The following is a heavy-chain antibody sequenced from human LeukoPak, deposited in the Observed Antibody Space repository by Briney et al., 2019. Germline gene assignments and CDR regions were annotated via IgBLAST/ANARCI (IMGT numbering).Heavy chain of an antibody. J-gene: IGHJ4*02. CDR1: GYTFTSYY. D-gene: IGHD5-18*01. CDR2: INPSGGST. V-gene: IGHV1-46*01. CDR3: ARGKDTAMVWEIDY. Sequence: ASVKVSCKASGYTFTSYYMHWGRQAPGQGVEWVGVINPSGGSTSNEQKFQGRVTMTRDRDRSTVYMELSSLRSEDTAVYYCARGKDTAMVWEIDYWGQGTLVTVSS.